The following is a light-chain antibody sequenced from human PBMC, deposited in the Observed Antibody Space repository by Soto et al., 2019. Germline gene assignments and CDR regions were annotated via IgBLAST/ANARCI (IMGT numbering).Light chain of an antibody. Sequence: QSVLTQPASVSGSPGQSITISCTGTSSDVGGYNYVSWYQQHPGKAPNLMIYDVSNRSSGVSNRFSGSKSGNTASLTISGLQAEDEADYYCSSYTSSSTPYVFGTGTRSPS. J-gene: IGLJ1*01. CDR2: DVS. V-gene: IGLV2-14*01. CDR1: SSDVGGYNY. CDR3: SSYTSSSTPYV.